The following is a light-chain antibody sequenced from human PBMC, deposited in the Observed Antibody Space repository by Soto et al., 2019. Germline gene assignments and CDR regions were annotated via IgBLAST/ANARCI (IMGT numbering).Light chain of an antibody. CDR1: QSITSSF. V-gene: IGKV3-20*01. J-gene: IGKJ5*01. CDR2: GAS. CDR3: QQYENSPIT. Sequence: EIVMTQSPATLSVFPREKASPFRGASQSITSSFLAWYQQKPGQAPRLLIYGASSRATGIPDRFSGTGSEADFTLTINRLEPEDFAVYYCQQYENSPITFGQGTRLEIK.